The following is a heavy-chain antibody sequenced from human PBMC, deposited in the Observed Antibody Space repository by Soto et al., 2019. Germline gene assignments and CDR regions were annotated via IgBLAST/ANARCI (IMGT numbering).Heavy chain of an antibody. CDR1: GFTFSSYS. CDR3: AKDQYYGSGSYYNDAYYI. J-gene: IGHJ3*02. Sequence: GGSLRLSCAASGFTFSSYSMNWVRQAPGKGLEWVSSISSSSSYIYYADSVKGRFTISRDNSKNTLYLQMNSLRAEDTAVYYCAKDQYYGSGSYYNDAYYIWGQGTMVPVSS. CDR2: ISSSSSYI. V-gene: IGHV3-21*04. D-gene: IGHD3-10*01.